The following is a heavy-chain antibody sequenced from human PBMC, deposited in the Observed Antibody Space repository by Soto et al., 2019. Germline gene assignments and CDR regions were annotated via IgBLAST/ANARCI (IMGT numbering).Heavy chain of an antibody. Sequence: EVQLVESGGGLVQPGGSLRLSCAASGFIFSDHYMNWVRQAPGKGLEWVGRTRNKANSHTTEYSASVKGRFTISRDDSKNSLYLQMNSLKIEDTAVYYCGRATTVTDYWGQGTLVTVSS. D-gene: IGHD4-17*01. V-gene: IGHV3-72*01. J-gene: IGHJ4*02. CDR2: TRNKANSHTT. CDR3: GRATTVTDY. CDR1: GFIFSDHY.